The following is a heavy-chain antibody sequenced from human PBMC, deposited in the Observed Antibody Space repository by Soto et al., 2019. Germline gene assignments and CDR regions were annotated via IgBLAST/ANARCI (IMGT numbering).Heavy chain of an antibody. CDR2: IIPIFGTA. J-gene: IGHJ6*02. Sequence: QVQLVQSGAEVKKPGSSVKVSCKASGGTFSSYAISWVRQAPGQGLEWMGGIIPIFGTANYAQKFQGRVTIPAAESPRTAYMELSRLRSEDTAVYYCARDQDVSNYRGMDVWGQGTTVTVSS. V-gene: IGHV1-69*12. CDR3: ARDQDVSNYRGMDV. CDR1: GGTFSSYA. D-gene: IGHD4-4*01.